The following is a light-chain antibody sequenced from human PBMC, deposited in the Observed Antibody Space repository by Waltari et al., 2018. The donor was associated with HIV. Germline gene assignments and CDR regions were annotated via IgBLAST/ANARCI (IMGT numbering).Light chain of an antibody. CDR2: GKN. CDR3: NSRDSSGHWV. CDR1: ILSTYY. J-gene: IGLJ3*02. Sequence: SSELTQDPAVSVALGPTVRITCQGDILSTYYASWYQQKPGQAPILVIYGKNNRPSGIPDRFSGSSSGNTASLTITGAQAEDEADYYCNSRDSSGHWVFGGGTKLTVL. V-gene: IGLV3-19*01.